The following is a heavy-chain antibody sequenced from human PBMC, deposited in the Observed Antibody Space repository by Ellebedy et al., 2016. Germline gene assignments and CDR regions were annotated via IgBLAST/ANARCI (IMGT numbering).Heavy chain of an antibody. J-gene: IGHJ4*02. CDR2: ISAYNGNT. V-gene: IGHV1-18*01. CDR3: ARDHQLRYFDWYPQNGPATLDY. D-gene: IGHD3-9*01. CDR1: GYTFTSYG. Sequence: ASVKVSXXASGYTFTSYGISWVRQAPGQGLEWMGWISAYNGNTNYAQKLQGRVTMTTDTSTSTAYMELRSLRSDDTAVYYCARDHQLRYFDWYPQNGPATLDYWGQGTLVTVSS.